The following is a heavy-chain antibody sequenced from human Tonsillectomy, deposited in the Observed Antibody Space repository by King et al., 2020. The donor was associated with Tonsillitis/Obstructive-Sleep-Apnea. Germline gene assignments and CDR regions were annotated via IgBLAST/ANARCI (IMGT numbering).Heavy chain of an antibody. Sequence: QLQESGPGLVKPSETLSLTCTVSGGSVSSGSYYWSWIRQPPGKGLEWIGDIYYSGSTNYNPSLKSRVTISVDTSKNQFSLKLSSVTAADTAGYYCARDPSHYDFWSGYYTNYYYMDVWGKGTTVTVSS. CDR3: ARDPSHYDFWSGYYTNYYYMDV. V-gene: IGHV4-61*01. J-gene: IGHJ6*03. CDR1: GGSVSSGSYY. CDR2: IYYSGST. D-gene: IGHD3-3*01.